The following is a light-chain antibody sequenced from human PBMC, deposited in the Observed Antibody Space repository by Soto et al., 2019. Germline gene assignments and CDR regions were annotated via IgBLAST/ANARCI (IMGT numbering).Light chain of an antibody. Sequence: QSALTQPPSASGTPGQRVTISCSGSSSNIGSNYVYWYQHLPGTAPKLLIYRTNQRPSGVPDRFSGSRSGTSAFLAISGLRSEDEADYCCAAWDDSLSGRVFGTGTKVTVL. V-gene: IGLV1-47*01. CDR2: RTN. CDR1: SSNIGSNY. CDR3: AAWDDSLSGRV. J-gene: IGLJ1*01.